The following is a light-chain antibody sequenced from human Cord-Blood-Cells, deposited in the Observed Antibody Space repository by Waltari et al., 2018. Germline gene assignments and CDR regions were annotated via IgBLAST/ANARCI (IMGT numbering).Light chain of an antibody. J-gene: IGLJ3*02. V-gene: IGLV2-14*01. CDR3: SSYTSSSTRV. Sequence: QSALTQPASVSGSPGQSITISCTGTSSDVGGYNSVSWYQQHPGKAPKLMIYDVSNLPSGVSNRFSGSKSGNTASLTISGLQAEDEADYYCSSYTSSSTRVFGGGTKLTVL. CDR1: SSDVGGYNS. CDR2: DVS.